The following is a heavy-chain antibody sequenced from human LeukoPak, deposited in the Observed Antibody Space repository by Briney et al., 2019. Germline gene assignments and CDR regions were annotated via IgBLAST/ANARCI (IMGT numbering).Heavy chain of an antibody. J-gene: IGHJ6*02. V-gene: IGHV4-31*03. Sequence: SETLSLTCTVSGGSISSGGYYWSWIRQHPGKGLEWIGYIYYSGSTYYNPSLKSRVTISVDRSKNQFSLKLSSVTAAGTAVYYCARAGLPMTTVTRVLYYYYGMDVWGQGTTVTVSS. D-gene: IGHD4-17*01. CDR1: GGSISSGGYY. CDR3: ARAGLPMTTVTRVLYYYYGMDV. CDR2: IYYSGST.